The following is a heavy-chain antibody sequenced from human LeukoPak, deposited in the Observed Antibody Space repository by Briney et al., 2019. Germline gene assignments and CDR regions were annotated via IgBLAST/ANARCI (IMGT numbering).Heavy chain of an antibody. CDR2: ISGSGGST. J-gene: IGHJ4*02. D-gene: IGHD3-22*01. V-gene: IGHV3-23*01. CDR3: AKTRRGYYYDSSGYYSY. CDR1: GFTFSSYA. Sequence: GGSPRLSCAASGFTFSSYAMSWVRQAPGKGLEWVSAISGSGGSTYYADSVKGRFTISRDNSKNTLYLQMNSLRAEDTAVYYCAKTRRGYYYDSSGYYSYWGQGTLVTVSS.